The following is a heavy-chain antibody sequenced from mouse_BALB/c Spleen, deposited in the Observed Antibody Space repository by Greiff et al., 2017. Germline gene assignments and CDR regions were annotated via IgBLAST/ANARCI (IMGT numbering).Heavy chain of an antibody. V-gene: IGHV14-3*02. D-gene: IGHD2-10*02. CDR2: IDPANGNT. CDR3: ARWYGNPYWYFDV. Sequence: EVQLQQSGAELVKPGASVKLSCTASGFNIKDTYMHWVKQRPEQGLEWIGRIDPANGNTKYDPKFQGKATITADTSSNTAYLQLSSLTSEDTAVYYCARWYGNPYWYFDVWGAGTTVTVSS. J-gene: IGHJ1*01. CDR1: GFNIKDTY.